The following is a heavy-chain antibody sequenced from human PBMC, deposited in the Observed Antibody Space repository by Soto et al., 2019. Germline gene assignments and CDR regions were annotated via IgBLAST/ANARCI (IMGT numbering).Heavy chain of an antibody. CDR2: ISGSGGST. CDR3: VKAGDDYDHYYDSSGYLTLDY. V-gene: IGHV3-23*01. Sequence: LSLTCAASGFTFSSYAMSWVRQAPGKGLEWVSAISGSGGSTYYADSVKGRFTISRDNSKNTLYLQMNSLRAEDTAVYYCVKAGDDYDHYYDSSGYLTLDYWGQGTLVTVSS. CDR1: GFTFSSYA. J-gene: IGHJ4*02. D-gene: IGHD3-22*01.